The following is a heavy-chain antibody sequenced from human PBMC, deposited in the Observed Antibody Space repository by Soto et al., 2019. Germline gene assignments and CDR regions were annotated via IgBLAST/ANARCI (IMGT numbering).Heavy chain of an antibody. D-gene: IGHD2-8*01. J-gene: IGHJ6*02. CDR1: GYSISSGYY. Sequence: SETLSLTCAVSGYSISSGYYWGWIRQPPGKGLEWIGSIYHSGSTYYNPSLKSRVTISVDTSKNQFSLKLSSVTAADTAVYYCARHRQVFESYYYGMDVWGQGTTVTVSS. CDR2: IYHSGST. V-gene: IGHV4-38-2*01. CDR3: ARHRQVFESYYYGMDV.